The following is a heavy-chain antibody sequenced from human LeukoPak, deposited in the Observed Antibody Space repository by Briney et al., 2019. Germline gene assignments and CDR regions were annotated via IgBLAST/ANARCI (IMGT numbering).Heavy chain of an antibody. V-gene: IGHV3-23*01. CDR2: ISGSGGST. CDR3: AKDVGYYDSSVYNYDY. D-gene: IGHD3-22*01. J-gene: IGHJ4*02. Sequence: GGSLRLSCAASGFTFSSYAMSWVRQAPGKGLEWVSAISGSGGSTYYADSVKGRFTISRDNSKNTLYLQMNSLRAEDTAVYYCAKDVGYYDSSVYNYDYWGQGTLVTVSS. CDR1: GFTFSSYA.